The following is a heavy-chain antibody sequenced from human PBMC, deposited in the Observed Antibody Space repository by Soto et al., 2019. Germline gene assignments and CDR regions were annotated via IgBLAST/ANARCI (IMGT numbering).Heavy chain of an antibody. CDR2: IKQDGSEK. Sequence: GGSLRLSCVASGFTFSSYWMSWVRQAPGKGLEWVANIKQDGSEKYYVDSVKGRFTISRDNAKNSLYLQMNSLRAEDTAVYYCARERHYYYDSSGPGNYWGQGTLVTVSS. D-gene: IGHD3-22*01. CDR3: ARERHYYYDSSGPGNY. V-gene: IGHV3-7*03. J-gene: IGHJ4*02. CDR1: GFTFSSYW.